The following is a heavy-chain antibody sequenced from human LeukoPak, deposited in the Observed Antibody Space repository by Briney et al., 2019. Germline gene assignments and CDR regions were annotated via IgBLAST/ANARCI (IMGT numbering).Heavy chain of an antibody. CDR2: IYYSGST. CDR3: ARHQGGDGYNYYYYYMDV. V-gene: IGHV4-39*01. CDR1: GGSISSSSYY. D-gene: IGHD5-24*01. Sequence: PSETLSLTCTVSGGSISSSSYYWGWLRQPPGKGLEWIGSIYYSGSTYYKPSLRSRVTISVDTSKSQFSLKLSSVAAADTAVYYCARHQGGDGYNYYYYYMDVWGKGTTVTVSS. J-gene: IGHJ6*03.